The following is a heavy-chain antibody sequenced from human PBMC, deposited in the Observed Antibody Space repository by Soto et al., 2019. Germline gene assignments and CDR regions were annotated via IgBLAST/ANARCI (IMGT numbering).Heavy chain of an antibody. CDR1: GGSISSGHYP. CDR3: ARLVGVALSP. CDR2: IYPGGKT. D-gene: IGHD2-21*01. Sequence: SETLSLTCAVSGGSISSGHYPWTWVRQPPGKGLEWIGYIYPGGKTYYSSSLKSRVTIALDTSKSLVSLRLTSVTAADTAVYFCARLVGVALSPWGQGTLVTVSS. J-gene: IGHJ4*02. V-gene: IGHV4-30-2*01.